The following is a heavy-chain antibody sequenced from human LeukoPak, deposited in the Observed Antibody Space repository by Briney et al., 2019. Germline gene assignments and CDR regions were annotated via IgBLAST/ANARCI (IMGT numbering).Heavy chain of an antibody. J-gene: IGHJ6*02. CDR1: GFIFSTHG. Sequence: GGSLRLSCAASGFIFSTHGVNWVRQAPGKGLEWISYISSESNAIYYADSVKGRFTICRDNAKKSLYLQMHSLRVEDTAVYYCGRGRNYGMDVWGQGTTVTVSS. V-gene: IGHV3-48*01. CDR3: GRGRNYGMDV. CDR2: ISSESNAI.